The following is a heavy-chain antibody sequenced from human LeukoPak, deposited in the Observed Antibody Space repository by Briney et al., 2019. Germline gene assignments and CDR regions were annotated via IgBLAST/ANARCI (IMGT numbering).Heavy chain of an antibody. CDR2: INPNSGGT. Sequence: GASVKVSCKASGYTFTGYYMHWVRQAPGQGLEWMGWINPNSGGTNYAQKFQGRVTMTRDTSISTAYMELSRLRSDDTAVYYCARFVARRDYYYYYMDVWGKGTTVTVSS. CDR1: GYTFTGYY. CDR3: ARFVARRDYYYYYMDV. V-gene: IGHV1-2*02. J-gene: IGHJ6*03. D-gene: IGHD6-6*01.